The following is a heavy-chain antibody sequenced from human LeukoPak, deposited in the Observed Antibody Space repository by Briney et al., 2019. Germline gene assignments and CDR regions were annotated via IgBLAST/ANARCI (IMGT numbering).Heavy chain of an antibody. CDR2: IYTSGST. CDR3: ARGKVYGSGSATIDY. D-gene: IGHD3-10*01. J-gene: IGHJ4*02. V-gene: IGHV4-4*07. Sequence: SETLSLTCTVSGGSITGSYWSWIRQPAGKGLEWIGRIYTSGSTNYNPSLKSRVTISVDTSKNQFSLKLSSVTAADTAVYYCARGKVYGSGSATIDYWGQGTLVTVSS. CDR1: GGSITGSY.